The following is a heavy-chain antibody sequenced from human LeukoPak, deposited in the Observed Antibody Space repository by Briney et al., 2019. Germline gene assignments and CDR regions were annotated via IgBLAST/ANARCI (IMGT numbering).Heavy chain of an antibody. D-gene: IGHD1-7*01. CDR3: ARHDWSYPYFDY. V-gene: IGHV4-34*01. CDR2: INHSGGT. J-gene: IGHJ4*02. CDR1: GGSFSNYY. Sequence: PSETLSLTCAVYGGSFSNYYWSWIRQPPGKGLEWIGEINHSGGTNYNPSLKSRVTISVDTSKNQFSLKLSSVTAADTAVYYCARHDWSYPYFDYWGQGILVTVSS.